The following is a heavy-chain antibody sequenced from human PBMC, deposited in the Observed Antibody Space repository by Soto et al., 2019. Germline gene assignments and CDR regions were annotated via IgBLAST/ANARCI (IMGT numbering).Heavy chain of an antibody. Sequence: ASVKVSCKASGYTFTGYYMHWVRQAPGQWHEWMGWSNPYSGGTNYAQKLQGWVTMTRETSISTAYMELSRLRSDDTAVYYCAREDSSGDDAFDIWGQGTMVTVSS. CDR2: SNPYSGGT. CDR1: GYTFTGYY. V-gene: IGHV1-2*04. CDR3: AREDSSGDDAFDI. J-gene: IGHJ3*02. D-gene: IGHD3-22*01.